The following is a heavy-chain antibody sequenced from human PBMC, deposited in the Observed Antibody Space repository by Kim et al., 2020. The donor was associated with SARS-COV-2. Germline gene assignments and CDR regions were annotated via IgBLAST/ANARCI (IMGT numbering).Heavy chain of an antibody. J-gene: IGHJ3*02. V-gene: IGHV3-48*03. D-gene: IGHD2-2*01. CDR3: ARENRVVPLTPDAFDI. Sequence: GGSLRLSCAASGFTFSSYEMNWVRQAPGKGLEWVSYISSSGSTIYYADSVKGRFTISRDNAKNSLYLQMNSLRAEDTAVYYCARENRVVPLTPDAFDIWGQGTMVTVSS. CDR2: ISSSGSTI. CDR1: GFTFSSYE.